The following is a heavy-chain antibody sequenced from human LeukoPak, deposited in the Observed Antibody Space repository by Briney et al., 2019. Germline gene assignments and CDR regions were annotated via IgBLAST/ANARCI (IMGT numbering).Heavy chain of an antibody. Sequence: KPSETLSLTCAVYGGSFSGYYWTWIRQPPGKGLEWIGEINHSGSTNYNPSLKSRVTISVDTSKNQFSLKLSSVTAADTAVYYCAKEMEAIGYSSGWYPPSYYYGMDVWGQGTTVTVSS. CDR2: INHSGST. CDR3: AKEMEAIGYSSGWYPPSYYYGMDV. J-gene: IGHJ6*02. V-gene: IGHV4-34*01. CDR1: GGSFSGYY. D-gene: IGHD6-19*01.